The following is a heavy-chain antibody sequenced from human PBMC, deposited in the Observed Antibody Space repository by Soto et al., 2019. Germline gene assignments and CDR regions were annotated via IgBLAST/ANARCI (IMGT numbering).Heavy chain of an antibody. J-gene: IGHJ4*02. V-gene: IGHV1-69*13. CDR3: ARGVIAAAGTYDY. CDR2: IIPIFGTA. CDR1: GYPFTHYG. Sequence: ASVKVSCKSSGYPFTHYGITWIRQAPGQGLEWMGGIIPIFGTANYAQKFQGRVTITADESTSTAYMELSSLRSEDTAVYYCARGVIAAAGTYDYWGQGTLVTVSS. D-gene: IGHD6-13*01.